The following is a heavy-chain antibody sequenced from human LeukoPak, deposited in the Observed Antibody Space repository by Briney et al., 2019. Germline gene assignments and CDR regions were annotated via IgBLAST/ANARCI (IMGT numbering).Heavy chain of an antibody. J-gene: IGHJ4*02. CDR3: ASPKYCSSTSCYAFDN. CDR1: GFTFSSYA. D-gene: IGHD2-2*01. Sequence: GGSLRLSCAASGFTFSSYAMSWVRQAPGKGLEWVSAISGSGGSTYYADSVKGRFTISRDNSKNTLYLQMNSLRAEDTAVYYCASPKYCSSTSCYAFDNWGQGTLVIVSS. CDR2: ISGSGGST. V-gene: IGHV3-23*01.